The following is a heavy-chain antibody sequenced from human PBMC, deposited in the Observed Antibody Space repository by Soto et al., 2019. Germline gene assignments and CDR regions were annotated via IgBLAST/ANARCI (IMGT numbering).Heavy chain of an antibody. V-gene: IGHV1-18*04. CDR3: ARDLEYQLQYP. CDR2: ISAYNGNT. D-gene: IGHD2-2*01. CDR1: GYTFNSYG. Sequence: GASVKVSCKASGYTFNSYGISWVRQAPGQGLEWMGWISAYNGNTNYAQKVQGRVTMTTDTSTSTAYMELRSLRSDDTAVYYCARDLEYQLQYPWGQGTLVTVSS. J-gene: IGHJ5*02.